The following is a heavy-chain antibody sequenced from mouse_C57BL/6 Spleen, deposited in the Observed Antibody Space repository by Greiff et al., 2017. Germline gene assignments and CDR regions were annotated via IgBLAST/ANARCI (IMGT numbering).Heavy chain of an antibody. V-gene: IGHV7-3*01. CDR2: IRNKANGYTT. CDR1: GFTFTDYY. CDR3: ARMSYDYGGDY. D-gene: IGHD2-4*01. Sequence: EVKLMESGGGLVQPGGSLSLSCAASGFTFTDYYMSWVRQPPGKALEWLGFIRNKANGYTTEYSASVKGRFTISTDNSQSILYLQMNALRAEDSATYYCARMSYDYGGDYWGQGTTLTVSS. J-gene: IGHJ2*01.